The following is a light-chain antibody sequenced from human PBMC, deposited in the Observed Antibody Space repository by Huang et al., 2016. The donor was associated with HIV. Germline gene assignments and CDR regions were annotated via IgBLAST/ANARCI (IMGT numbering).Light chain of an antibody. CDR2: KAY. CDR3: QQYSTYPRT. CDR1: QSISDW. V-gene: IGKV1-5*03. J-gene: IGKJ1*01. Sequence: DIQMTQSPSTLSASVGDRFTITCRASQSISDWLAWYQQKQGKVPKRLIYKAYSLESGVPSRFSGSGSGTEFTLIISSLQPDDSAAYYCQQYSTYPRTFGQGTKVEIK.